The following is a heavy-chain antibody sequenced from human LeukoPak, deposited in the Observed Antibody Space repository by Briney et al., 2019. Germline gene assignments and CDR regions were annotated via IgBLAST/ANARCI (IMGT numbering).Heavy chain of an antibody. CDR3: AKDAVAGNNYYYYYYMDV. D-gene: IGHD6-19*01. CDR2: ITSSSSYI. Sequence: GGSLRLSCAASGFTFSSYTMNWVRQAPGKGLEWVSSITSSSSYIYYADSVMGRFTISRDNSKNTLYLQMNSLRAEDTAVYYCAKDAVAGNNYYYYYYMDVWGKGTTVTVSS. J-gene: IGHJ6*03. CDR1: GFTFSSYT. V-gene: IGHV3-21*04.